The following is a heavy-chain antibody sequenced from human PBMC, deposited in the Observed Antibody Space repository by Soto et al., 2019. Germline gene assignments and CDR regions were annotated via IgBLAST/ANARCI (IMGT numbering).Heavy chain of an antibody. CDR2: IYSGGST. D-gene: IGHD2-15*01. V-gene: IGHV3-66*01. CDR3: ASGYCSPGSCYDDY. CDR1: GFTVSSNY. J-gene: IGHJ4*02. Sequence: EVQLVESGGGLVQPGGSLRLSCAASGFTVSSNYMSWVRQAPGKGLEWVSVIYSGGSTYYADSVKGRFTISRDNSKNTLYLQMNSLRAEDTAVYYCASGYCSPGSCYDDYWGQGTLVTVSS.